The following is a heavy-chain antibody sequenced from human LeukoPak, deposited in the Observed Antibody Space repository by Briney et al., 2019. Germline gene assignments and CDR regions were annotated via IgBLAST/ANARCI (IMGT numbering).Heavy chain of an antibody. D-gene: IGHD2-15*01. CDR3: ARLRSDAFDI. J-gene: IGHJ3*02. CDR1: GGSISNYY. Sequence: SETLSLTCTVSGGSISNYYWSWIRQSPGKGLEWIGYIHYSGSTYYNPSLKSRVTISVDTSKNQFSLKLSSVTAADTAVYYCARLRSDAFDIWGQGTMVTVSS. V-gene: IGHV4-59*04. CDR2: IHYSGST.